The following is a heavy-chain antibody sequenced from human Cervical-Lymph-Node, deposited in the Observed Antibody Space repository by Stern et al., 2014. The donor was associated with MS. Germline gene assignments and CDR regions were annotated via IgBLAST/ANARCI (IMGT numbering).Heavy chain of an antibody. CDR3: AHRSYYHSGGYKQQTFDY. CDR1: GFSLSTRDVS. Sequence: QVTLRASGPTLVKPTQTLTLTCTFSGFSLSTRDVSVAWIRQPPGKALEWLALIYWDEDKRYSPSLKARLTITKDTSKNQVVLTMTNMDPVDTATYYCAHRSYYHSGGYKQQTFDYWGQGTLVTVSS. V-gene: IGHV2-5*02. D-gene: IGHD3-22*01. CDR2: IYWDEDK. J-gene: IGHJ4*02.